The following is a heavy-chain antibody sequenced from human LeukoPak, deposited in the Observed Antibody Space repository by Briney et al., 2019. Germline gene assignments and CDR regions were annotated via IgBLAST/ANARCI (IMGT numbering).Heavy chain of an antibody. CDR3: ARDGASGYSLITFDY. V-gene: IGHV1-69*01. Sequence: SVKVSCKASGGTSSSYAISWVRQAPGQGLEWMGGIIPIFGTANYAQKFQGRVTITADGSTSTAYMELSSLRSEDTAVYYCARDGASGYSLITFDYWGQGTLVTVSS. J-gene: IGHJ4*02. D-gene: IGHD2-15*01. CDR1: GGTSSSYA. CDR2: IIPIFGTA.